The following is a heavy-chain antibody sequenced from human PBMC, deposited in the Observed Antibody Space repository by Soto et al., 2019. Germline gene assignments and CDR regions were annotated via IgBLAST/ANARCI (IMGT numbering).Heavy chain of an antibody. J-gene: IGHJ5*02. CDR2: MNPNSGNT. D-gene: IGHD6-13*01. CDR3: ARERSAAGTGWFDP. CDR1: GYTFTSYD. Sequence: QVQLVQSGAEVKKPGASVKVSCKASGYTFTSYDINSVRQATGQGLEWMGWMNPNSGNTAYAQKFQGRVTMTRNTSISTAYMELSSLRSEDTAVYYCARERSAAGTGWFDPWGQGTLVTVSS. V-gene: IGHV1-8*01.